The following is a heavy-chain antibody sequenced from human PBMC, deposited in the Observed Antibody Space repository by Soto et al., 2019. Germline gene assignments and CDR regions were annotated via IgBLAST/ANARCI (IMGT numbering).Heavy chain of an antibody. CDR1: GFTFSNSG. Sequence: LRLSCAASGFTFSNSGMHWVRQAPGKGLEWVAVISYDGSNKYYADSVKGRFTISRDNSKNTLYLQMNSLRAEDTGLYYCAKEFHTWNYFDYWGQGTLVTVSS. V-gene: IGHV3-30*18. J-gene: IGHJ4*02. CDR3: AKEFHTWNYFDY. CDR2: ISYDGSNK. D-gene: IGHD1-20*01.